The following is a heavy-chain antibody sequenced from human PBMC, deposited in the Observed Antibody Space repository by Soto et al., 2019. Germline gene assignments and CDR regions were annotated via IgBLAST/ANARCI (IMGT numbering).Heavy chain of an antibody. CDR1: GGSISSGSYY. J-gene: IGHJ6*02. Sequence: ETLSLTCAVSGGSISSGSYYRGWIRQPPGKGLEWIGSIFYSGSTYYNPSLKSRVTISVATSKNPSYLQLTPVPAAETAMYSSVCIFSGGSSYGFYYYGMDVWGQGTPVTVSS. CDR3: VCIFSGGSSYGFYYYGMDV. CDR2: IFYSGST. V-gene: IGHV4-39*01. D-gene: IGHD5-18*01.